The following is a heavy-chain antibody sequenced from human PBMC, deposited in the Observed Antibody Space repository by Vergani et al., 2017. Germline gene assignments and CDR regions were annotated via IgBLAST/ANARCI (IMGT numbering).Heavy chain of an antibody. CDR3: AKERRAGPGFGIRFDS. V-gene: IGHV4-61*02. D-gene: IGHD2-21*01. Sequence: QVQLQQSGAGLVKPSQTLFLTCTVSGDSISGTNYYWSCMRQPTGKGLEWVGRVYTSGSTNYNPSLKSRVTISVDSTNNRFSRELSSASAAGTAVYYWAKERRAGPGFGIRFDSWGQGTLFAVSS. CDR1: GDSISGTNYY. CDR2: VYTSGST. J-gene: IGHJ5*01.